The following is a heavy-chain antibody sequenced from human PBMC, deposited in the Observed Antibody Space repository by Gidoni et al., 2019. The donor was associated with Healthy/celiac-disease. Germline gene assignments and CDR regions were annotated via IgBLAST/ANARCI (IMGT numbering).Heavy chain of an antibody. J-gene: IGHJ1*01. V-gene: IGHV3-15*07. CDR3: TTENYDFWSGPRKYFQH. CDR1: GFTLRNGW. Sequence: EVQLVESGGGLVKPGGSLRLSWAASGFTLRNGWMNWVRQAPGKGLEWVGRIKSKTDGGTTDYAAPVKGRCTISRDVSKNTLYLQMNSLKTEDTAVYYCTTENYDFWSGPRKYFQHWGQGTLVTVSS. D-gene: IGHD3-3*01. CDR2: IKSKTDGGTT.